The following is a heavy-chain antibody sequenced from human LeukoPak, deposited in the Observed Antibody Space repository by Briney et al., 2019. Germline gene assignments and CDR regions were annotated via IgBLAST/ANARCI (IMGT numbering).Heavy chain of an antibody. CDR2: ISYSGGT. D-gene: IGHD1-1*01. J-gene: IGHJ5*02. Sequence: PSETLSLTCTVSGCSISSYYWSWIRQPPGKGLEWIGYISYSGGTNFNPSLKNLVTISVDTSKNQFSMKLSSVTAADTAVYYCAREGTAGTNLNWFDPWGQGTLVTVSS. CDR3: AREGTAGTNLNWFDP. V-gene: IGHV4-59*01. CDR1: GCSISSYY.